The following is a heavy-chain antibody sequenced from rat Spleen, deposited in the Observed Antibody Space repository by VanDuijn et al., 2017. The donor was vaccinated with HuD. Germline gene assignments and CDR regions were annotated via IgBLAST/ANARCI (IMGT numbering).Heavy chain of an antibody. CDR3: ARRYGGFDY. Sequence: EVQLVESGGGLVQPGRSLKLSCAASGFTFNNYGMAWVRQVPTKGLEWVATLSYDGFTTYYRDSVRGRFTNSSDNAKTTLYLQMDSLRSEDTATYYCARRYGGFDYWGQGVMVTVSS. D-gene: IGHD1-11*01. J-gene: IGHJ2*01. CDR1: GFTFNNYG. CDR2: LSYDGFTT. V-gene: IGHV5-29*01.